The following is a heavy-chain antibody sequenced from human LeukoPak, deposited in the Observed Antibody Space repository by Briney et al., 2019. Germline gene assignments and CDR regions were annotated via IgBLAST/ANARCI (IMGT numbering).Heavy chain of an antibody. D-gene: IGHD6-13*01. J-gene: IGHJ5*01. CDR2: INPNSGGT. CDR3: ARGRGSSWFDY. Sequence: GASVRVSCKPSGYTFTDNYIHWVRQAPGHGLEWMGWINPNSGGTVCAQKFQGWVTMTRDTSVSTFYMELSRLTSDDTAVYYCARGRGSSWFDYWGQGTPVTVSS. V-gene: IGHV1-2*04. CDR1: GYTFTDNY.